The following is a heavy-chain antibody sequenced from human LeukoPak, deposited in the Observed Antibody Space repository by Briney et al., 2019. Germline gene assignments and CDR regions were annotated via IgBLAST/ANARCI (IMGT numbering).Heavy chain of an antibody. CDR2: ISGSGGST. Sequence: GGSLRLSCAASGFTFSSYAMSWVRQAPGKGLEWVSAISGSGGSTYCADSVKGRFTISRDNSKNTLYLQMNSLRAEDTAVYYCAKDSDRIAAAGAFDYWGQGTLVTVSS. V-gene: IGHV3-23*01. CDR1: GFTFSSYA. D-gene: IGHD6-13*01. J-gene: IGHJ4*02. CDR3: AKDSDRIAAAGAFDY.